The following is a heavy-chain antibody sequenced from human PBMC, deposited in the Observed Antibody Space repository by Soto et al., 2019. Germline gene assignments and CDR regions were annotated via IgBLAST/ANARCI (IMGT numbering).Heavy chain of an antibody. CDR2: ISSSSSYI. CDR3: AKPYYDSSPPWAHAFDI. Sequence: EVQLVESGGGLVKPGGSLRLSCAASGFTFSSYGMNWVRQAPGKGLEWVSSISSSSSYIYYADSVKGRFTISRDNAKNSLYLQMNSLSAEDTAVYYCAKPYYDSSPPWAHAFDIWGQGTMVTVSS. V-gene: IGHV3-21*01. J-gene: IGHJ3*02. D-gene: IGHD3-22*01. CDR1: GFTFSSYG.